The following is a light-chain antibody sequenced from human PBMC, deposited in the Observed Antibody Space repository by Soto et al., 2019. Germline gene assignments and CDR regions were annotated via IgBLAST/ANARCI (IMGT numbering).Light chain of an antibody. Sequence: EIVLTQSPGTLSVSPGESATLACRAGQSVSSNYLAWYQQKPGQPPRLLIYGASSRATGIPDRFSGSGSGADFTLTILSLEPEDFAVYYCQQYSRLPRTFGQGTRVDIK. CDR3: QQYSRLPRT. CDR2: GAS. V-gene: IGKV3-20*01. J-gene: IGKJ1*01. CDR1: QSVSSNY.